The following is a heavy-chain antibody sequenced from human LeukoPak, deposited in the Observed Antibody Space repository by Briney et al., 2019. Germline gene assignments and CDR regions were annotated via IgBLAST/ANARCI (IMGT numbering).Heavy chain of an antibody. J-gene: IGHJ4*02. CDR3: AKDFWITGTTSY. CDR2: LYYDGSNK. CDR1: GFTFSSCP. D-gene: IGHD1-1*01. Sequence: GGSLRLSCAASGFTFSSCPMHWVRQAPGKGLEWVAYLYYDGSNKNYADSVKGRFTISRDNSKNTLYLQMNSLRPDDTAMYYCAKDFWITGTTSYWGQGTLVTVSS. V-gene: IGHV3-30*02.